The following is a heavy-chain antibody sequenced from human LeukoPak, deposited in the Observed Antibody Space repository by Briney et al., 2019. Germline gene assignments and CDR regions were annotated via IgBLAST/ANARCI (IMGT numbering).Heavy chain of an antibody. CDR1: GFTFSDYY. D-gene: IGHD2/OR15-2a*01. CDR3: ARVLDGSNDC. CDR2: ISTTATTI. J-gene: IGHJ4*02. Sequence: GGSLRLSCGASGFTFSDYYMSWIRQAPGNGLEWVSYISTTATTIYYADSVKGRFTISRDNAKNSLYLQMNSLRAEDTAVYYCARVLDGSNDCWGQGTLVTVSS. V-gene: IGHV3-11*01.